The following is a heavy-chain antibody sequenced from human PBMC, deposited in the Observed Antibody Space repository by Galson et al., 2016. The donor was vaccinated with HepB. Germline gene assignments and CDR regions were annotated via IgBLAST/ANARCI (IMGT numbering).Heavy chain of an antibody. CDR3: ARGKSLLTMPWNYGLDV. CDR2: IETAGDT. V-gene: IGHV3-13*01. J-gene: IGHJ6*04. Sequence: HWVRQAPGKGLEWVSAIETAGDTYYPDSVKGRFTISRENAKNSLYLQMNSLRAGDTAVYYCARGKSLLTMPWNYGLDVWGKGTTVSVSS. D-gene: IGHD4/OR15-4a*01.